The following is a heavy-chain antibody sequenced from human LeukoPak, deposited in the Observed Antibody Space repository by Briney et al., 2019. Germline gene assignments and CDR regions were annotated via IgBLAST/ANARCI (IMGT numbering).Heavy chain of an antibody. CDR3: ARDNDSRDPPHYVY. Sequence: ASVKVSCKASGGTFSSYAISWVRQAPGQGLEWMGGIIPIFGTTNYAQKLQGRVTFSADKSTRTAYMELSSLRSEDTAVYYCARDNDSRDPPHYVYWGQGTLVTVSS. CDR2: IIPIFGTT. V-gene: IGHV1-69*06. CDR1: GGTFSSYA. D-gene: IGHD3-16*01. J-gene: IGHJ4*02.